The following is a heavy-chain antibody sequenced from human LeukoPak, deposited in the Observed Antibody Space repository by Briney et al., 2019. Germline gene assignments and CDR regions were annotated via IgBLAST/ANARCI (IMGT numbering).Heavy chain of an antibody. CDR1: GFTFSSYA. CDR3: AKPGSRGVLKYYFDY. V-gene: IGHV3-23*01. J-gene: IGHJ4*02. CDR2: ISGSGGST. D-gene: IGHD3-10*01. Sequence: GGSLRLSCAASGFTFSSYAMSWVRQAPGKGLEWVSAISGSGGSTYYADSVKGRFTISRDNSKNTLYLQMNSLRAEDTAVYYCAKPGSRGVLKYYFDYWGQGTLVTVSS.